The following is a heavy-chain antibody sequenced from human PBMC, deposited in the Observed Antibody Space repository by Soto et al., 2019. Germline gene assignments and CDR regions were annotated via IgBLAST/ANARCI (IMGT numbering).Heavy chain of an antibody. CDR3: ARVLGSGSPSDN. Sequence: SVKVSCKASGYTFTSYGISWVRQAPGQGLEWMGGIIPIFGTANYAQKFQGRVTITADESTSTAYMELSSLRSEDTAVYYCARVLGSGSPSDNWGQGTLVTVSS. D-gene: IGHD3-10*01. CDR1: GYTFTSYG. J-gene: IGHJ4*02. CDR2: IIPIFGTA. V-gene: IGHV1-69*13.